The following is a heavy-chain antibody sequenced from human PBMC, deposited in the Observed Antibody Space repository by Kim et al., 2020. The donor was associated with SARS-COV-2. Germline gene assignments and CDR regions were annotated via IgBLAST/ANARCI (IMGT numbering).Heavy chain of an antibody. J-gene: IGHJ4*02. V-gene: IGHV4-59*01. Sequence: STHYNPSLKSRVTISVDTSKNQFSLKLSSVTAADTAVYYCARETKGGFDYWGQGTLVTVSS. CDR2: ST. D-gene: IGHD2-15*01. CDR3: ARETKGGFDY.